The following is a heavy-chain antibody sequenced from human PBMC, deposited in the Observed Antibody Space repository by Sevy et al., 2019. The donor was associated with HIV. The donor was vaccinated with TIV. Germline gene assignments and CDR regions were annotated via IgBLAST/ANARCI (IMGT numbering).Heavy chain of an antibody. CDR1: GFTFSSYG. V-gene: IGHV3-33*01. Sequence: GGSLRLSCAASGFTFSSYGMHWVRQAPGMGLEWVAVIGYDGNNKFYADSVKGRFTISRDDSKNTVFLQMDSLRAEDTAVYYCARDPRIYGDYLLAYFDYWGQGTLVTVSS. CDR3: ARDPRIYGDYLLAYFDY. J-gene: IGHJ4*02. D-gene: IGHD4-17*01. CDR2: IGYDGNNK.